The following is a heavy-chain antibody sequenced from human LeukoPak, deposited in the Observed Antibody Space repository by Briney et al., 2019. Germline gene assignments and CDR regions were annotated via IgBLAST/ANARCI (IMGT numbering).Heavy chain of an antibody. CDR1: GFTFSSYG. CDR2: IRYVGSNK. D-gene: IGHD3-3*01. V-gene: IGHV3-30*02. Sequence: PGGSLRLSCAASGFTFSSYGMHWVRQAPGKGLEWVAFIRYVGSNKYYADSVKGRFTISRDNSKNTLYLQMNSLRAEDTAVYYCAKDLRFLEWFPSSIFDYWGQGTLVTVSS. J-gene: IGHJ4*02. CDR3: AKDLRFLEWFPSSIFDY.